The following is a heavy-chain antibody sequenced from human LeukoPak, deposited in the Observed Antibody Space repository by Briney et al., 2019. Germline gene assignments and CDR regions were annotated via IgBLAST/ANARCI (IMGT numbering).Heavy chain of an antibody. CDR3: ARGGRVVPAAMLDY. J-gene: IGHJ4*02. D-gene: IGHD2-2*01. V-gene: IGHV4-59*01. CDR2: IYYSGST. Sequence: SETLSLTCTVSGGSISSYYWSWIRQPPGKGLEWLGYIYYSGSTNYNPSLKSRVTISVDTSKNQFSLKLSSVTAADTAVYYCARGGRVVPAAMLDYWGQGTLVTVSS. CDR1: GGSISSYY.